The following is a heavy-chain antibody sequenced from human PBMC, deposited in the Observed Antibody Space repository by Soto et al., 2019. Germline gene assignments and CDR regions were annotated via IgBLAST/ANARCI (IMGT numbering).Heavy chain of an antibody. CDR1: GGSISSGVYY. J-gene: IGHJ4*02. V-gene: IGHV4-31*03. Sequence: PSETLSLTCTVSGGSISSGVYYLSWIRQHPGKGLEWIGYIYYSGSTYYNPSLKSRVTISVDTSKNQFSLKLSSVTAADTAVYYCARVFPAHIAVAGPFDYWGQGTLVTVSS. D-gene: IGHD6-19*01. CDR3: ARVFPAHIAVAGPFDY. CDR2: IYYSGST.